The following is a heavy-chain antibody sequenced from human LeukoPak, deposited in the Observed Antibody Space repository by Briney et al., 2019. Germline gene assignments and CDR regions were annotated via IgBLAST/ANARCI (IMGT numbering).Heavy chain of an antibody. Sequence: ASVKVSCKASGYTFTSYGISWVRQAPGQGLEWMGWISAYNGNTNYAQKLQGRVTMTTDTSTSTAYMELGSLRSDDTAVYYCARDFWAYCGGDCYSGYWGQGTLVTVSS. CDR2: ISAYNGNT. V-gene: IGHV1-18*01. CDR3: ARDFWAYCGGDCYSGY. CDR1: GYTFTSYG. D-gene: IGHD2-21*02. J-gene: IGHJ4*02.